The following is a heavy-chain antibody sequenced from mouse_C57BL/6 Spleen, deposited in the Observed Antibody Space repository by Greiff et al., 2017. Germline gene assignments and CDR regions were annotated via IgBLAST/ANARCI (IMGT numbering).Heavy chain of an antibody. V-gene: IGHV1-80*01. D-gene: IGHD1-1*01. CDR2: IYPGDGDT. J-gene: IGHJ4*01. CDR1: GYAFSSYW. CDR3: ARGYDGSKYAMDY. Sequence: QVQLQQSGAELVKPGASVKISCKASGYAFSSYWMNWVQQRPGKGLEWIGQIYPGDGDTNYNGKVKGKATLTADKSSSTAYMQLSSLTSEDSAVYFCARGYDGSKYAMDYWGQGTSVTVSS.